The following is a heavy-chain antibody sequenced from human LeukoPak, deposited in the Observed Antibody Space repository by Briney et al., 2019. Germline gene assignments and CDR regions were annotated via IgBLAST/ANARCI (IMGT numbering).Heavy chain of an antibody. Sequence: GGSLRLSCAASGFTFSGHSVTWVRQAPGKGLEWVANINLDGGERFYVDFVKGRFTISRDNADNSMYLQMNSLRAEDTAVYYCGRVIAGAIDYWGQGTLVTVSS. CDR2: INLDGGER. CDR1: GFTFSGHS. J-gene: IGHJ4*02. D-gene: IGHD6-13*01. CDR3: GRVIAGAIDY. V-gene: IGHV3-7*01.